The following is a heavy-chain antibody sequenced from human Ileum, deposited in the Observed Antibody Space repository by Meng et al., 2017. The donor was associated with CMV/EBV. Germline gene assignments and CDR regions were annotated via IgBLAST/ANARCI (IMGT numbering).Heavy chain of an antibody. V-gene: IGHV3-30-3*01. CDR2: ISYDGSNK. D-gene: IGHD6-19*01. CDR1: GFTFSSYA. CDR3: VVAVAGPGI. Sequence: GGSLRLSCAASGFTFSSYAMHWVRQAPGKGLEWVAVISYDGSNKYYADSVKGRFTISRDNSKNTLYLQMNSLRAEDTAVYYSVVAVAGPGIWGQGTLVTVSS. J-gene: IGHJ4*02.